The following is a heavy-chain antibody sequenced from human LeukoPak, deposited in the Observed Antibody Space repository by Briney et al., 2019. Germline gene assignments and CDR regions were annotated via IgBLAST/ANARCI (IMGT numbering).Heavy chain of an antibody. Sequence: PGGSLRLSCAASGFTFSSYAMSWVRQAPGKGLEWVSAISGSGGSTYYADSVKGRFTISRDNSKNTLYLQMNSLRAEDTAVYYCAKDPDYYYGSGSYNYWGQGTLVTVSS. CDR2: ISGSGGST. D-gene: IGHD3-10*01. V-gene: IGHV3-23*01. J-gene: IGHJ4*02. CDR3: AKDPDYYYGSGSYNY. CDR1: GFTFSSYA.